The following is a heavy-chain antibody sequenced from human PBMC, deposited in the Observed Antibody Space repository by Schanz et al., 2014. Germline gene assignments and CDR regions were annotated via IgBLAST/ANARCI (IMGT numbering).Heavy chain of an antibody. V-gene: IGHV3-15*01. J-gene: IGHJ4*02. CDR2: IKSKTDGGTI. CDR1: GFTFSNAW. CDR3: TTDHLIYCGEK. D-gene: IGHD2-21*01. Sequence: EVQLVESGGGLVKPGGSLRLSCATSGFTFSNAWMSWVRQAPGKGLEWVCRIKSKTDGGTIDYAAPVKGRFTISRDDSRNTLYLQMNSLKTEDTALYYCTTDHLIYCGEKWGQGTLVTVSS.